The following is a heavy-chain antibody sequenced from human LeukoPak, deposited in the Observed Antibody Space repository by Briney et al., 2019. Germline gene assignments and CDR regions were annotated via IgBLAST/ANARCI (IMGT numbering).Heavy chain of an antibody. CDR2: MNPNSGNT. CDR3: ARGEHDFWSGYYRNYYYGMDV. Sequence: GASVKVSCKASGYTFTSYAINWVRQATGQGLEWMGWMNPNSGNTGYAQKFQGRVTMTRNTSISTAYMELSSLRSEDTAVYYCARGEHDFWSGYYRNYYYGMDVWGQGTTVTVSS. J-gene: IGHJ6*02. CDR1: GYTFTSYA. V-gene: IGHV1-8*01. D-gene: IGHD3-3*01.